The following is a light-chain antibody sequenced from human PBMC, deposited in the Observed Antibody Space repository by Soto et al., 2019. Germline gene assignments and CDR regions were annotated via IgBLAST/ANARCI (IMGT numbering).Light chain of an antibody. V-gene: IGLV2-14*01. CDR2: EVT. CDR1: SSDVGGYDY. Sequence: QSVLTRPASVSGSPGQSITVSCTGTSSDVGGYDYVSWYQQHPGKAPKFMIYEVTNRPSGVSHRFPGSKSGNTASLTISGLQADDEADYYCTSYTPTSTYVFGTGTKV. J-gene: IGLJ1*01. CDR3: TSYTPTSTYV.